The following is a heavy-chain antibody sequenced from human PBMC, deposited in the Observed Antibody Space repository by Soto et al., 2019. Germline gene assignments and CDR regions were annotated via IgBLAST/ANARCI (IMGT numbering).Heavy chain of an antibody. CDR1: GFTFSSYS. V-gene: IGHV3-21*01. CDR2: ISGSGGYI. CDR3: ARDRQSTPWYAADY. D-gene: IGHD6-13*01. J-gene: IGHJ4*02. Sequence: GGSLRLSCEGSGFTFSSYSMNWVRQAPGEGLEWVSSISGSGGYIYYADSVKGRFTISRDNAKNSLYLQMTSLRDEDTALYYCARDRQSTPWYAADYWGQGSLVTVS.